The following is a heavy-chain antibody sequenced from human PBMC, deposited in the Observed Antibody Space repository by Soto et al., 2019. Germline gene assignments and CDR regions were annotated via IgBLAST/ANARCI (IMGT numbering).Heavy chain of an antibody. Sequence: QVQLQESGPGLVKPSDTLSLTCAVSGYSISSNYWWGWIRQPPGKGLEWIGYIYYSGNTYYNPSLKRRVTMSVDTSKNQFSLKLNSVTAVDTAVYYCARKASGVYAMDVWGQGTTVTVSS. J-gene: IGHJ6*02. CDR2: IYYSGNT. CDR1: GYSISSNYW. V-gene: IGHV4-28*01. D-gene: IGHD3-10*01. CDR3: ARKASGVYAMDV.